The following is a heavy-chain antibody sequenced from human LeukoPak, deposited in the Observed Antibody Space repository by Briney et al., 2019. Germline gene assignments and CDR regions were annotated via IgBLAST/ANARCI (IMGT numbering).Heavy chain of an antibody. CDR3: ARVDIAVAGTGSGDY. D-gene: IGHD6-19*01. CDR2: ISYDGSNK. V-gene: IGHV3-30-3*01. J-gene: IGHJ4*02. CDR1: GFTFSSYA. Sequence: GSLRLSCAASGFTFSSYAMHWVRQAPGKGLEWVAVISYDGSNKYYADSVKGRFTISRDNSKNTLYLQMNSLRAEDTAVYYCARVDIAVAGTGSGDYWGQGTLVTVSS.